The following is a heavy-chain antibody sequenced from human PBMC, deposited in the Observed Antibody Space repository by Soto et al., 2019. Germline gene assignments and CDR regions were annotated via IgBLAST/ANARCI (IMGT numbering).Heavy chain of an antibody. V-gene: IGHV2-5*02. J-gene: IGHJ4*02. CDR3: AHRGYMYGNWDHGYFDY. Sequence: QITLKESGPTRVRPTQTLALTCTFSGFSLTTSGVGVGWIRKTPGKALEWLAVIYWDDDKRYSPSLKSRLTITKXXSXNXXVPTMADMDPVDTATYFCAHRGYMYGNWDHGYFDYWGQGTLVTVSS. CDR1: GFSLTTSGVG. CDR2: IYWDDDK. D-gene: IGHD5-18*01.